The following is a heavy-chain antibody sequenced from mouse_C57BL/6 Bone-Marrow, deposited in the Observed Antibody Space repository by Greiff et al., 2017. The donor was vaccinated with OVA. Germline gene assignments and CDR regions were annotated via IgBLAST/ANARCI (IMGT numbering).Heavy chain of an antibody. CDR1: GFTFSDYY. Sequence: EVQRVESGGGLVQPGGSLKLSCAASGFTFSDYYMYWVRQTPEKRLEWVAYISNGGGSTYYPDTVKGRFTISRDNAKNTLYLQMSRLKSEDTAMYYCARPPRLRYWYFDVWGTGTTVTVSS. J-gene: IGHJ1*03. V-gene: IGHV5-12*01. CDR3: ARPPRLRYWYFDV. D-gene: IGHD1-1*01. CDR2: ISNGGGST.